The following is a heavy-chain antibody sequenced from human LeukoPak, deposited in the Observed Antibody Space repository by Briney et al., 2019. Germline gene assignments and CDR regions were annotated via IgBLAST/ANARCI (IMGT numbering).Heavy chain of an antibody. V-gene: IGHV3-21*05. D-gene: IGHD1-1*01. Sequence: GGSLRLSCAASGFTFSRYEMNWVRQAPGKGLEWVSYISSSSSYIYYAASVKGRFTISRDNAKNSLYLQMNRLRAEDTAVYYCARERQLERLAFGKEGSAFDYWGQGTLVTVSS. CDR1: GFTFSRYE. J-gene: IGHJ4*02. CDR2: ISSSSSYI. CDR3: ARERQLERLAFGKEGSAFDY.